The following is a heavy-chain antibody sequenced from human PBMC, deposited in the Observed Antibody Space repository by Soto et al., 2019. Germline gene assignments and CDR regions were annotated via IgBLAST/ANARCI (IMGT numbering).Heavy chain of an antibody. V-gene: IGHV1-2*02. CDR3: AREEGQLERLANWFDP. CDR2: INPNSGGT. J-gene: IGHJ5*02. Sequence: GGSVKVSCNASGYTFIGYYMHWVRHAPGQGLEWMGWINPNSGGTNYAQKFRGRFTMTRDTSIITAYMELSRLRSDDTAAYSCAREEGQLERLANWFDPWRQGTLVTVSS. CDR1: GYTFIGYY. D-gene: IGHD1-1*01.